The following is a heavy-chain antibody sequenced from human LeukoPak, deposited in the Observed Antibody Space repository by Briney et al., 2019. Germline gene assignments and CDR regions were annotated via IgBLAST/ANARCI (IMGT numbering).Heavy chain of an antibody. J-gene: IGHJ5*02. V-gene: IGHV4-39*01. CDR2: IYYSGST. CDR1: GGSISSSSYY. D-gene: IGHD3-3*01. CDR3: ARLLATRVNYDFWSGYSTNWFDL. Sequence: SETLSLTCTVSGGSISSSSYYWGWIRQPPGKGLEWIGSIYYSGSTYYNPSLKSRVTISVDTSKNQFSLKLSSVTAADTAVYYCARLLATRVNYDFWSGYSTNWFDLWGQGTLVTVSS.